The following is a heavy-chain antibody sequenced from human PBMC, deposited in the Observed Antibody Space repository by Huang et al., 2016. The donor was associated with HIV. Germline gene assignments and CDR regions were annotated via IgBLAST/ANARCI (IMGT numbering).Heavy chain of an antibody. CDR2: ISVYNGNT. V-gene: IGHV1-18*01. J-gene: IGHJ6*03. D-gene: IGHD5-18*01. Sequence: VQLVQSGAEVKKPGASVKVSCKASGYTFSSFGISWVRKAPGQGLEWGGWISVYNGNTKFAQKFQGRLTMTTDTSTSTAYMELRSLRSDDTAVYYCARGGGIQLWLLGYYYMDVWGNGTTVTVSS. CDR1: GYTFSSFG. CDR3: ARGGGIQLWLLGYYYMDV.